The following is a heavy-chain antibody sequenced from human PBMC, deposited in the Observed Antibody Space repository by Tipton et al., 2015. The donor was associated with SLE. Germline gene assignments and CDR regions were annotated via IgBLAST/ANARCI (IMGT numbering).Heavy chain of an antibody. D-gene: IGHD2-15*01. CDR2: IYTSGGT. J-gene: IGHJ5*02. V-gene: IGHV4-61*09. Sequence: TLSLTCTVSGGSISSGSYYWSWIRQPAGKGLEWIGHIYTSGGTNYNPSLKSRVTISVDTSKNQFSLKLSSVTAADTAVYYCAREGHCSGGSCYPWFDPWGQGTLVTVSS. CDR3: AREGHCSGGSCYPWFDP. CDR1: GGSISSGSYY.